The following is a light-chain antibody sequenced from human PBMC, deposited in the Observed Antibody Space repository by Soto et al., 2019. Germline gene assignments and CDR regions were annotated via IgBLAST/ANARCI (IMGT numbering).Light chain of an antibody. Sequence: QSALTQPPSVSGSPGQSITISCIGTSSDVGAYNYVSWYQQHPGKAPKLMIYDVTNRPSGVSNRFSGSKSGNTASLTISGLHAEDEADYCCSSYTTNTTLVFGGGTKLTVL. J-gene: IGLJ2*01. CDR1: SSDVGAYNY. V-gene: IGLV2-14*01. CDR3: SSYTTNTTLV. CDR2: DVT.